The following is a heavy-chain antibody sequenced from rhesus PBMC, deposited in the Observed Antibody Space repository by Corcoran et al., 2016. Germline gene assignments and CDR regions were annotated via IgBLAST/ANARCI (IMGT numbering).Heavy chain of an antibody. CDR2: IYGSGWVP. Sequence: QVQLQESGPGLVKPSEPLSLTCGASGGSTSDAYYWSWVRLPRGKGREWIGCIYGSGWVPYDNPSLTNRVTISIDTSKNQVSLKLTSVTAAATAVYSCCLDRFDVWGAGVLVTVSS. CDR3: CLDRFDV. D-gene: IGHD2-39*01. V-gene: IGHV4-106*01. J-gene: IGHJ5-1*01. CDR1: GGSTSDAYY.